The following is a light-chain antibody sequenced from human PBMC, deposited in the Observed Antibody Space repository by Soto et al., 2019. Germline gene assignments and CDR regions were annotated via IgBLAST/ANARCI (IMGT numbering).Light chain of an antibody. CDR3: QQYNNYWT. J-gene: IGKJ1*01. V-gene: IGKV1-5*03. Sequence: DIQMTQSPSTLSASVGDRGTITCRASQSVSSSLAWYQQKPGKAPKLLIYKASSLESGVPSRFSGSGSETEFTLTITSVQPDDFATYYCQQYNNYWTFGQGTKVEIK. CDR1: QSVSSS. CDR2: KAS.